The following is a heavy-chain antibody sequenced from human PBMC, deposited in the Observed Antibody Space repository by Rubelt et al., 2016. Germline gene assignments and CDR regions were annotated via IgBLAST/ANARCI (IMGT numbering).Heavy chain of an antibody. V-gene: IGHV4-34*01. J-gene: IGHJ4*02. CDR1: GGSLSGYF. D-gene: IGHD2-21*01. Sequence: KPSETLSLTCGVYGGSLSGYFWNWIRQSPGTGLEWIGEISHHGRTTYNPSLKSRVTISIDTSKDHSSLKLTAVTTADTAVYCCARQRADDPIAVFDYWGRGTLVTVSS. CDR2: ISHHGRT. CDR3: ARQRADDPIAVFDY.